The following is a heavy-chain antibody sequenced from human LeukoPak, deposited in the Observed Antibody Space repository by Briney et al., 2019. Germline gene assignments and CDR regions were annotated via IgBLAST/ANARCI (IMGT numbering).Heavy chain of an antibody. CDR3: ARMGVGDAFDI. V-gene: IGHV3-13*01. CDR1: GFTFSSYH. CDR2: IGTAGDT. D-gene: IGHD3-10*01. Sequence: GGSLRLSCAASGFTFSSYHMLWVRHATGKGLEWVSAIGTAGDTYYPGSVKGRFTISREDAKNSLYLQMNSLRAGDTAVYYCARMGVGDAFDIWGQGTMVTVSS. J-gene: IGHJ3*02.